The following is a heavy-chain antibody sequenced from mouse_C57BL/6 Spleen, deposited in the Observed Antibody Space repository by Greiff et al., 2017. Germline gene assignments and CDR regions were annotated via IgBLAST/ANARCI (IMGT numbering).Heavy chain of an antibody. CDR1: GYAFSSYW. D-gene: IGHD1-1*01. CDR2: IYPGDGDT. V-gene: IGHV1-80*01. J-gene: IGHJ1*03. CDR3: ARVDGSSFNWYFDV. Sequence: VQLKESGAELVKPGASVKISCKASGYAFSSYWMNWVKQRPGKGLEWIGQIYPGDGDTNYNGKFKGKATLTADKSSSTAYMQLSSLTSEDSAVYFCARVDGSSFNWYFDVWGTGTTVTVSS.